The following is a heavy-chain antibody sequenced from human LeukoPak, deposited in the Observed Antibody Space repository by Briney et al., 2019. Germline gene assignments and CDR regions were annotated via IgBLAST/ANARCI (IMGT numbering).Heavy chain of an antibody. CDR2: INHSGST. D-gene: IGHD3-3*01. Sequence: PSETLSLACAVYGGSFSGYYWSWIRQPPGKGLEWIGEINHSGSTNYNPSLKSRVTISVDTSKNQFSLKLSSVTAADTAVYYCARGRDDFWSGYYAFDIWGQGTMVTVSS. CDR1: GGSFSGYY. V-gene: IGHV4-34*01. J-gene: IGHJ3*02. CDR3: ARGRDDFWSGYYAFDI.